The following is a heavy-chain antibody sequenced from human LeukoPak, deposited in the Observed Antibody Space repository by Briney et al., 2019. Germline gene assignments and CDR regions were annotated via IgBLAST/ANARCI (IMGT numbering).Heavy chain of an antibody. CDR1: GFTFSNYN. CDR3: AKDRQWLVLSPFDS. CDR2: LTNSGGTT. D-gene: IGHD6-19*01. J-gene: IGHJ4*02. Sequence: GGSLRLSCAASGFTFSNYNMNWVRQAPGKGLEWVSSLTNSGGTTYYADSVKGRFTISRDNSKSTLYLQMNSLRAEDTAVYYCAKDRQWLVLSPFDSWGQGTLVTVSS. V-gene: IGHV3-23*01.